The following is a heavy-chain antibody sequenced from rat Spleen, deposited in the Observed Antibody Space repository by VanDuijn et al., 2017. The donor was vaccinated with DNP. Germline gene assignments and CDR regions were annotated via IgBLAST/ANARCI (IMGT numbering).Heavy chain of an antibody. Sequence: EVRLQESGPGLVKPSQSFSLTCSVTGYSITSNYWVWIRMFPRNIMEWIGHISYSGSTSYNPSLKSRVSISRDTSKNQVLLQLNSVTTEDTATYYCAREEAYYGYNYFDYWGQGVMVTVSS. D-gene: IGHD1-6*01. J-gene: IGHJ2*01. V-gene: IGHV3-1*01. CDR2: ISYSGST. CDR1: GYSITSNY. CDR3: AREEAYYGYNYFDY.